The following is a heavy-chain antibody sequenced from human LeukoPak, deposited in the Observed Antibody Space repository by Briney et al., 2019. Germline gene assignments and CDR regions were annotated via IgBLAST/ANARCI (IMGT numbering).Heavy chain of an antibody. CDR3: ARASVVRGVINWFDP. CDR1: GYTFTSYY. D-gene: IGHD3-10*01. CDR2: INPSGGST. V-gene: IGHV1-46*01. J-gene: IGHJ5*02. Sequence: ASVKVSCKASGYTFTSYYMHWVRQAPGQGLEWMGIINPSGGSTSYAQKFQGRVTITRDTSASTAYMELSSLRSEDTAVYYCARASVVRGVINWFDPWGQGTLVTVSS.